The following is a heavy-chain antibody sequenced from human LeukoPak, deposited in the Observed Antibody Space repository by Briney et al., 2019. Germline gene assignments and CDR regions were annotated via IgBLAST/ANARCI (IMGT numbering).Heavy chain of an antibody. CDR2: ISGSGDNT. CDR1: GFTFSSYA. J-gene: IGHJ3*02. CDR3: ATQGRGAFDI. Sequence: GGSLRLSCAASGFTFSSYAMSWVRQAPGNGLEWVSAISGSGDNTYYADSVKGRFNISRDSSKNTLYLQMSSLRVEDTAVYYCATQGRGAFDIWGQGTLVTVSS. V-gene: IGHV3-23*01.